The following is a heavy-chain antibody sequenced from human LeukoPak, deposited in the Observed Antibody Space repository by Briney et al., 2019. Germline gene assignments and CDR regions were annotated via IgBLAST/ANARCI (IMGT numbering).Heavy chain of an antibody. CDR2: IYTSGST. Sequence: PSETLSLTCTVSGGSISSYYWSWIRQPPGKGLEWIGYIYTSGSTNYNPSLKSRVTISVDTSKSQFSLKLSSVTAADTAVYYCARLRYYYYMDVWGKGTTVTVSS. CDR3: ARLRYYYYMDV. CDR1: GGSISSYY. J-gene: IGHJ6*03. V-gene: IGHV4-4*09.